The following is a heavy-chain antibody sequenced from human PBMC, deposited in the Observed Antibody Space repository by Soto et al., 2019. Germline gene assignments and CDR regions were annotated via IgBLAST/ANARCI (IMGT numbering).Heavy chain of an antibody. CDR3: ASGYSPSGGMDV. J-gene: IGHJ6*02. Sequence: ASVKVSCKSSGYTFTSYYMHWVRQAPGQGLEWMGWINPNSGGTNYAQKFQGRVTMTRDTSISTAYMELSRLRSDDTAVYYCASGYSPSGGMDVCGPGTTVTVSS. CDR1: GYTFTSYY. D-gene: IGHD5-12*01. V-gene: IGHV1-2*02. CDR2: INPNSGGT.